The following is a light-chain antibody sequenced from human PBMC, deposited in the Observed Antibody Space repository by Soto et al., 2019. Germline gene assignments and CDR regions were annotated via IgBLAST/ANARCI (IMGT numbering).Light chain of an antibody. CDR2: AAS. V-gene: IGKV1-12*01. CDR1: QSIYKW. J-gene: IGKJ4*01. CDR3: QQADSFPLS. Sequence: DIQMTQSPSSVSASIGDRVTISCRASQSIYKWLVWYQQKPGKAPKLLIYAASSLQSGVPSRFSGSGYGTDFTLSISSLQPEDFATYYCQQADSFPLSCGGGTKVEI.